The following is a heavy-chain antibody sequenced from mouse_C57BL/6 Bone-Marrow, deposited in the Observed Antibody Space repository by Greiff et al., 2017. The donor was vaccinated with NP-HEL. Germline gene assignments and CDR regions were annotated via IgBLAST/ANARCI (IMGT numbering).Heavy chain of an antibody. D-gene: IGHD1-1*01. CDR2: ISYDGSN. V-gene: IGHV3-6*01. CDR3: ASGGGSSLFAY. J-gene: IGHJ3*01. Sequence: VQLKESGPGLVKPSQSLSLTCSVTGYSITSGYYWNWIRQFPGNKLEWMGYISYDGSNNYNPSLKNRISITRDTSKNQFFLKLNSVTTEDTATYDCASGGGSSLFAYWGQGTLVTVSA. CDR1: GYSITSGYY.